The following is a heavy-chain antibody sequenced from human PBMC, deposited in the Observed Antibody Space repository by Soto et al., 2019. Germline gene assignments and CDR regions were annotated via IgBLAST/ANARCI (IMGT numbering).Heavy chain of an antibody. J-gene: IGHJ6*02. CDR2: IDPSDSYT. Sequence: GESLKISCKGSGYSFTSYWISWVRQMPGKGLEWMGRIDPSDSYTNYSPSFQGHVTISADKSISTAYLQLSSLKASDTAMYYCARDQSFDRSYYYGIDFWGQGTTVTVSS. CDR1: GYSFTSYW. CDR3: ARDQSFDRSYYYGIDF. V-gene: IGHV5-10-1*01. D-gene: IGHD3-22*01.